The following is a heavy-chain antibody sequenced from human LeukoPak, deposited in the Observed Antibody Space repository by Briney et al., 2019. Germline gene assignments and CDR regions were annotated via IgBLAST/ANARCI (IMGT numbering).Heavy chain of an antibody. CDR1: GYTFSSYY. Sequence: ASVKISCKASGYTFSSYYMHWVRQAPGQGHEWMGIISPSGGSTSYAQKFQGRVTMTRDTSTSTVYMELSSLRSEDTAVYYCARRQPSGSYSIDYWGQGTLVTVSS. D-gene: IGHD3-10*01. V-gene: IGHV1-46*01. CDR2: ISPSGGST. J-gene: IGHJ4*02. CDR3: ARRQPSGSYSIDY.